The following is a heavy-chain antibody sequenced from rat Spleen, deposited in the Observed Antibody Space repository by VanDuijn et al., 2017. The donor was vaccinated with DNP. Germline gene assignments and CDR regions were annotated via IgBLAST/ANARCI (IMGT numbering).Heavy chain of an antibody. Sequence: EVQLQESGPGLVKPSQSLSLTCSVTGYSITSNYWGWIRQFPGNKVEYIGQISYSGSTNYNPSLISRIPITRDTMKNQFLLNLTSVTTGDTATYLCARWTRYFDGWGKGFMVTISS. D-gene: IGHD1-4*01. CDR2: ISYSGST. CDR1: GYSITSNY. CDR3: ARWTRYFDG. J-gene: IGHJ2*01. V-gene: IGHV3-1*01.